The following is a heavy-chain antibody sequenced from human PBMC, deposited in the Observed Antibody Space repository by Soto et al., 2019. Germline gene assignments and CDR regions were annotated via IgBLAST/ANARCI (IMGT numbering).Heavy chain of an antibody. CDR3: ARVTSMVRGVIDNWFDP. J-gene: IGHJ5*02. Sequence: QVPLVQSGAEVKKPGSSVTVSCKASGGTFSSYAIHWVRQAPGQGLEWMGGIIPMYGPAKYAQRFQGRVTMTADESTTTVYMDLTSLTSQDTAVYYCARVTSMVRGVIDNWFDPWGHGTLVTVSS. CDR2: IIPMYGPA. D-gene: IGHD3-10*01. CDR1: GGTFSSYA. V-gene: IGHV1-69*01.